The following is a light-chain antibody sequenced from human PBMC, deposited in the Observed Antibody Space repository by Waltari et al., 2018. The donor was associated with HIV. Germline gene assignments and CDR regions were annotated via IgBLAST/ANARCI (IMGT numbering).Light chain of an antibody. Sequence: QSALPQSRSVSGSPGQSITISCTGTTNAVGAYNYVSWYQQHPGRAPTLLIFDLIKRPSGVPDRFSGSKSGNTASLTISGLQAEDEADYYCCSSAGKYTFVFGTGTKVTVL. CDR3: CSSAGKYTFV. CDR2: DLI. V-gene: IGLV2-11*01. CDR1: TNAVGAYNY. J-gene: IGLJ1*01.